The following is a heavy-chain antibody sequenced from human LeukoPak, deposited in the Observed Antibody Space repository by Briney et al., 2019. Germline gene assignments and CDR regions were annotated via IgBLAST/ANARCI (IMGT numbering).Heavy chain of an antibody. V-gene: IGHV3-23*01. CDR3: AKRPYYYGSGITPHYMDV. D-gene: IGHD3-10*01. CDR1: GFTFSSYG. J-gene: IGHJ6*03. Sequence: PGGSLRLSCAASGFTFSSYGMSWVRQAPGKGLEWVSAISGSGGSTYYADSVKGRFTISRDNSKNTLYLQMNSLRAEDTAVYYCAKRPYYYGSGITPHYMDVWGKGTTVTVSS. CDR2: ISGSGGST.